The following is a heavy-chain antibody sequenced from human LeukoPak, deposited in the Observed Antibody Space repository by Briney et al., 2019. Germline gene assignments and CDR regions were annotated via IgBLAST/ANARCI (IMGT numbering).Heavy chain of an antibody. Sequence: PSGTQSLTCAVSGGSISSSNWWTWVRQPPGKGLEWIGEISSQSGSANYNPSLMRRVTISVDKSKNQFSLRLSSVTAADTAVYYCAKIYCSSITCYVDFWGQGTLVTVSS. CDR1: GGSISSSNW. V-gene: IGHV4-4*02. J-gene: IGHJ4*02. CDR3: AKIYCSSITCYVDF. CDR2: ISSQSGSA. D-gene: IGHD2-2*01.